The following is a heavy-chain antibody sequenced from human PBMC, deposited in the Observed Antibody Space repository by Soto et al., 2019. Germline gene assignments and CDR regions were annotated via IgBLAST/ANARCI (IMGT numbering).Heavy chain of an antibody. CDR2: FDPEDGET. CDR3: ATDSGPGIAAAGTLYYYYGMDV. CDR1: GYTLTELS. Sequence: ASVKVSCKVSGYTLTELSIHWVRQAPGKGLEWMGGFDPEDGETIYAQKFQGRVTMTEDTSTDTAYMELSSLRSEDTAVYYCATDSGPGIAAAGTLYYYYGMDVWGQGTTVTVS. V-gene: IGHV1-24*01. J-gene: IGHJ6*02. D-gene: IGHD6-13*01.